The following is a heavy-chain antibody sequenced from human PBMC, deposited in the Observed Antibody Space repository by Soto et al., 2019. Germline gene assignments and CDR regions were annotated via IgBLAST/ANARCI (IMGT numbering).Heavy chain of an antibody. Sequence: SQTLSLTCVISGDSVSSNSAAWNWIRQSPSRGLEWLGRTYYRSKWYNDYAVSVKSRITINPDTSKNQFSLQLNSVTPEDTAVYYCARTYSSSWYGTNRFYPWGQGTLVPVSS. CDR3: ARTYSSSWYGTNRFYP. CDR2: TYYRSKWYN. CDR1: GDSVSSNSAA. J-gene: IGHJ5*02. D-gene: IGHD6-13*01. V-gene: IGHV6-1*01.